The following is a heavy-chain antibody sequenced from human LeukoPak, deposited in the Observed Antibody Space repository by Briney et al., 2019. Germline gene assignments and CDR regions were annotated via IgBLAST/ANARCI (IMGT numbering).Heavy chain of an antibody. CDR1: DGSINGYY. Sequence: SETLSLTCTVSDGSINGYYWSWIRQPPGKRLDWIGYMYSGGTTNYNPSLKSRVTISVDTSKNQFSLKLSSVTAADTAVYYCARNSAPGSYYDAFDIWGQGTMVTVSS. CDR2: MYSGGTT. J-gene: IGHJ3*02. D-gene: IGHD3-10*01. CDR3: ARNSAPGSYYDAFDI. V-gene: IGHV4-59*01.